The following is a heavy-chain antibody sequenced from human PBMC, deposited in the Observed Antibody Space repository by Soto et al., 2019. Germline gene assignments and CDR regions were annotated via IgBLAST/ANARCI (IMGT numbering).Heavy chain of an antibody. CDR3: ARENYDFWSGYYGWFDP. J-gene: IGHJ5*02. D-gene: IGHD3-3*01. CDR1: GYTFTSYD. Sequence: VKVSCKASGYTFTSYDINWVRQATGQGLEWMGWMNPNSGNTGYAQKFQGRVTMTRNTSISTAYMELSSLRSEDTAVYYCARENYDFWSGYYGWFDPWGQGTLVTVSS. V-gene: IGHV1-8*01. CDR2: MNPNSGNT.